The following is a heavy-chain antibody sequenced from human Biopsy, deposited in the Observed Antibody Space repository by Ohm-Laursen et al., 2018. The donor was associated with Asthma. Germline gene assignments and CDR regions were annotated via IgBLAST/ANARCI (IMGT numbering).Heavy chain of an antibody. V-gene: IGHV1-18*01. CDR3: ARAVDYSHYYGIDV. D-gene: IGHD3-10*01. Sequence: ASAKVSCKTSGYTFNSAGITWVRQAPGQGLEWMGWVSVYNGNTKVAQKLQDRVTMITDTSTSTAYMELRSLRSDDTAVYFCARAVDYSHYYGIDVWGQGTTVTVS. CDR2: VSVYNGNT. CDR1: GYTFNSAG. J-gene: IGHJ6*02.